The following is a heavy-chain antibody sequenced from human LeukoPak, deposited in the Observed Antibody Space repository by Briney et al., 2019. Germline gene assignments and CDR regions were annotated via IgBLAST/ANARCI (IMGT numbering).Heavy chain of an antibody. V-gene: IGHV3-49*04. CDR2: IRSKAYGGTT. D-gene: IGHD6-19*01. J-gene: IGHJ4*02. Sequence: QPGGSLRLSCTVSGFTVSSNSMSWVRQAPGKGLEWVGFIRSKAYGGTTEYAASVKGRFTISRDDSKSIAYLQMNSLKTEDTAVYYCTRTGIAVAGKVATLDYWGQGTLVTVSS. CDR3: TRTGIAVAGKVATLDY. CDR1: GFTVSSNS.